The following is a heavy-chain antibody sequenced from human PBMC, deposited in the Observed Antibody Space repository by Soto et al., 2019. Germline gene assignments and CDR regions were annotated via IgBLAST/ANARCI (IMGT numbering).Heavy chain of an antibody. V-gene: IGHV4-39*01. CDR3: TKPGSQYAGTFNI. Sequence: PSETLSLTCTVSGGSISSSNYFWGWIRQPPGKGLEWIGSIYYTGNTYFNPSLKSRVTISVDTSKNQLSLEVNSVTAADTDVYYFTKPGSQYAGTFNIWARGTRVTVSS. J-gene: IGHJ3*02. CDR1: GGSISSSNYF. CDR2: IYYTGNT. D-gene: IGHD7-27*01.